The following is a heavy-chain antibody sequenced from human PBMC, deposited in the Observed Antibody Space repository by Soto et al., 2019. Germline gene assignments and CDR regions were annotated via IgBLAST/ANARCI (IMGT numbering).Heavy chain of an antibody. CDR1: GFTFADSA. CDR2: ILVDSHNT. V-gene: IGHV1-58*01. J-gene: IGHJ4*02. Sequence: GASVKVSCKASGFTFADSAVQWVRQARGQSLEWMGRILVDSHNTKSAQKFTERVTISWDVSTSTAFMDPGDTATYFCAHAGDYDLLTFDHWGPGTLVTVSS. D-gene: IGHD4-17*01. CDR3: YDLLTFDH.